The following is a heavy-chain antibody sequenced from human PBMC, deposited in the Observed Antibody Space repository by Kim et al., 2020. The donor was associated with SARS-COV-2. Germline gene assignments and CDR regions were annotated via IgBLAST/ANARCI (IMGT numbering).Heavy chain of an antibody. CDR1: GFTFSSYS. V-gene: IGHV3-21*01. CDR3: ARVGITIDSGGC. CDR2: ISSSSSYI. J-gene: IGHJ4*02. Sequence: GGSLRLSCAASGFTFSSYSMNWVRQAPGKGLEWVSSISSSSSYIYYADSVKGRFTISRDNAKNSLYLQMNSLRAEDTAVYYCARVGITIDSGGCWGQGTLVTVSS. D-gene: IGHD3-10*01.